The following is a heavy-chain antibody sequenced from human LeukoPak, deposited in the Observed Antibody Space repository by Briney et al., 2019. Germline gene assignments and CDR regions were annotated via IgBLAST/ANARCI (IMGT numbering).Heavy chain of an antibody. CDR1: GGSISSSSYY. D-gene: IGHD3-10*01. Sequence: SETLSLTCTVSGGSISSSSYYWGWIRQPPGKGLEWIGSIYYSGNTNYNPSLKSRVTISVDTSKNQFSLKLSSVTAADTAVYYCARGLHGSGSYYDLYYYYYMDVWGKGTTVTISS. CDR3: ARGLHGSGSYYDLYYYYYMDV. V-gene: IGHV4-39*07. J-gene: IGHJ6*03. CDR2: IYYSGNT.